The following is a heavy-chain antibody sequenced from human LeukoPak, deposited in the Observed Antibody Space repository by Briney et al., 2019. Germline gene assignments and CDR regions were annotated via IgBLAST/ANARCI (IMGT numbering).Heavy chain of an antibody. J-gene: IGHJ6*03. V-gene: IGHV3-74*03. D-gene: IGHD1-26*01. Sequence: GGSLRLSCAASGFTFSRYWMHWVRQAPGKGLVWVSRTYNDGSTTTYADSVKGRFTISGDNAKNTLFLQMNSLRAEDTAVYYCARAGQYSGTYDFYYMDVWGKGTSVTISS. CDR1: GFTFSRYW. CDR2: TYNDGSTT. CDR3: ARAGQYSGTYDFYYMDV.